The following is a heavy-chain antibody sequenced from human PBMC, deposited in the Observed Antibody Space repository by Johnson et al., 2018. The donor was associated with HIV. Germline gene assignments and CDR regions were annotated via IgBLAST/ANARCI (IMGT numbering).Heavy chain of an antibody. CDR2: IYSGGNT. V-gene: IGHV3-53*01. J-gene: IGHJ3*02. CDR3: ARGRDSGVAFDI. D-gene: IGHD3-10*01. CDR1: GFTVSSIY. Sequence: EVQLVESGGGLIQPGGSLRLSCAASGFTVSSIYMNWVRQAPGKGLEWVSVIYSGGNTYYADSVKGRFTISRDNSKNTLYLQMNSLRAEDTAVYYWARGRDSGVAFDIWGQGTMVTVSS.